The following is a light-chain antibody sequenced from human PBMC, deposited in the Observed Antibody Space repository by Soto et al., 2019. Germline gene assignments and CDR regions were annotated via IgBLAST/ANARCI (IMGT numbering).Light chain of an antibody. CDR1: QTISSW. J-gene: IGKJ1*01. Sequence: DIQMTQSPSTLSGSVGDRVTITCRASQTISSWLAWYQQKPGKAPKLLIYKASTLTSGVPSRFSGSGSGTEFTLTISSLQPDDFATYYCQPYNSYSEAFGQGTKVDIK. CDR2: KAS. V-gene: IGKV1-5*03. CDR3: QPYNSYSEA.